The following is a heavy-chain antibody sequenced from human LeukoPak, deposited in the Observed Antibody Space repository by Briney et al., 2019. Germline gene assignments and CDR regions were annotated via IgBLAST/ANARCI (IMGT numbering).Heavy chain of an antibody. CDR3: AKSSTGQQLVLGY. J-gene: IGHJ4*02. CDR2: ISYDGSNK. D-gene: IGHD6-13*01. Sequence: GGSLRLSCAASGFTFSSYGMHWVRQAPGKGLEWVAVISYDGSNKYYADSVKGRFTISRDNSKNTLYLQMNSLRAEDTAVYYCAKSSTGQQLVLGYWGQGSLVTVSS. CDR1: GFTFSSYG. V-gene: IGHV3-30*18.